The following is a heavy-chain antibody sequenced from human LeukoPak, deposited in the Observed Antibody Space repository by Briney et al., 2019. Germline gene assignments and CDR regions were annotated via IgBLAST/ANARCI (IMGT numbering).Heavy chain of an antibody. D-gene: IGHD6-19*01. CDR1: AFPFSSYG. CDR3: ASGVYSSGWYLDY. Sequence: GGSLRLSCAASAFPFSSYGMHWVRQAPGKGLEWVAVIWHDGSHKYYADSVTGRFTISRDNSKNTLYLQMNSLRAEDTAVYYCASGVYSSGWYLDYWGQGTLVTVSS. J-gene: IGHJ4*02. CDR2: IWHDGSHK. V-gene: IGHV3-33*01.